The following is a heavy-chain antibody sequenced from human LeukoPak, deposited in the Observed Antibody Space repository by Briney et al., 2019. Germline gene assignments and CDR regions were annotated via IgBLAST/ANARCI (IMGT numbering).Heavy chain of an antibody. V-gene: IGHV3-30-3*01. J-gene: IGHJ4*02. Sequence: GGSLRLSCAASGFPFSSYAMHWVRQAPGKGLEWVAVISYDGSNKYYADSVKGRFTISRDNSKNTLYLQMNSLRAEDTAVYYCAREVAWSVFDYCGQGTLVTVSS. CDR1: GFPFSSYA. CDR3: AREVAWSVFDY. D-gene: IGHD3-3*01. CDR2: ISYDGSNK.